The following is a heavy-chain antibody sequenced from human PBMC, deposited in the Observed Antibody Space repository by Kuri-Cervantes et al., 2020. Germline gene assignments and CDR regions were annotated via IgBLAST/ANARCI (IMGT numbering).Heavy chain of an antibody. CDR1: GDSIRSGAYY. Sequence: SETLSLTCSVSGDSIRSGAYYWSWIRQHPGEGLEWLGYIYYTGSTHYNPSFKSRLIISIDTSKNQFSLKLSSVTVADTAVYYCARETGWFDPWGQGALVTVSS. CDR3: ARETGWFDP. D-gene: IGHD1-1*01. V-gene: IGHV4-31*03. J-gene: IGHJ5*02. CDR2: IYYTGST.